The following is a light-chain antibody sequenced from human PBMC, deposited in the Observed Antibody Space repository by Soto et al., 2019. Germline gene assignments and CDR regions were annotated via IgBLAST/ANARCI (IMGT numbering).Light chain of an antibody. V-gene: IGLV2-14*01. Sequence: QSLLTQPASLSGSPGQSITISCIGTSGPMVSYNRVSWYQQHPGKAPKLVIYEVTDRPSGFSNRCSGSKSGNTASLTISGLQAEEDAEYYCSSYTNINTRACVFGTGTKVTVL. J-gene: IGLJ1*01. CDR3: SSYTNINTRACV. CDR2: EVT. CDR1: SGPMVSYNR.